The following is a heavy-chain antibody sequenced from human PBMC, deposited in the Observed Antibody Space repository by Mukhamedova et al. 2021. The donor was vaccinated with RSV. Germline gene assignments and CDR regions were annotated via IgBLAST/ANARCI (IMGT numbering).Heavy chain of an antibody. V-gene: IGHV3-23*01. D-gene: IGHD6-19*01. Sequence: YYADSVKGRFTISRDNSKNTLYLQMNSLRAEDTAVYYCATEPSGWSGLFDYWGQGTLVTVSS. J-gene: IGHJ4*02. CDR3: ATEPSGWSGLFDY.